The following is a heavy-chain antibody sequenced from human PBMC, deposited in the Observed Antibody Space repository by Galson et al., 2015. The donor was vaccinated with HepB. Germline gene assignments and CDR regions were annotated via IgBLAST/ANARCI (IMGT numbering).Heavy chain of an antibody. CDR2: TYYRSKWLN. D-gene: IGHD6-19*01. Sequence: CAISGDSVSTKTAAWNWIRQSPSRGLEWLGRTYYRSKWLNDYAVSVESRIMINSDTSKNQFSLQLRSVIPEDTAVYYCAREGGGWYDYWGQGTQVTVSS. V-gene: IGHV6-1*01. J-gene: IGHJ4*02. CDR3: AREGGGWYDY. CDR1: GDSVSTKTAA.